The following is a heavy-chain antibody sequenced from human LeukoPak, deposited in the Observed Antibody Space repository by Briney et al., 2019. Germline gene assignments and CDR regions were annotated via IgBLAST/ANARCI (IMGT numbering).Heavy chain of an antibody. D-gene: IGHD3-10*01. CDR3: ARGDYYGSGTNWFDP. Sequence: SETLSLTCGVYGGSFNAYYWSWIRQPPGKGLEWIGEIYHSGSTNYNPSLKSRVTISVDKSKNQFSLKLSSVTAADTAVYYCARGDYYGSGTNWFDPWGQGTLVTVSS. CDR2: IYHSGST. CDR1: GGSFNAYY. V-gene: IGHV4-34*01. J-gene: IGHJ5*02.